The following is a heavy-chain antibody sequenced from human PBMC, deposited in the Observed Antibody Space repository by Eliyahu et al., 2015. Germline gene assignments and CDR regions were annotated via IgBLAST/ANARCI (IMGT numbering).Heavy chain of an antibody. D-gene: IGHD1-26*01. J-gene: IGHJ3*02. CDR2: ISAYNGNT. CDR1: GXXFTSXG. V-gene: IGHV1-18*01. Sequence: QVQLVQSGAEVKKPGASVKVSCKVSGXXFTSXGISWVRXAPGQGLEWMGWISAYNGNTNYAQKLQGRVTMTTDTSTSTAYMELRSLRSDDTAVYYCARDGGSRYSGSYLIWGQGTMVTVSS. CDR3: ARDGGSRYSGSYLI.